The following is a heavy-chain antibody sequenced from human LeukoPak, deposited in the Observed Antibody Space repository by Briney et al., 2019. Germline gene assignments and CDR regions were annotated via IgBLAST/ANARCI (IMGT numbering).Heavy chain of an antibody. CDR2: ICHSGNT. J-gene: IGHJ3*01. CDR3: ARYCNAGACSMFKTFDV. V-gene: IGHV4-39*01. D-gene: IGHD2-15*01. Sequence: SGPGLVKPSETLSLTCTVSGDSINSAIYCWGWIRQPPGKDLEWIGTICHSGNTYYNPSLKSRVTVSVDTSKSQLSLRLNSVTAADTPVYYCARYCNAGACSMFKTFDVWGQGTMVTVSS. CDR1: GDSINSAIYC.